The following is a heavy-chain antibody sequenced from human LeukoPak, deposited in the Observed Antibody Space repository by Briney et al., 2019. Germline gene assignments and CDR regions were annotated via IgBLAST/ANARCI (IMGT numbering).Heavy chain of an antibody. V-gene: IGHV3-23*01. J-gene: IGHJ5*02. D-gene: IGHD6-19*01. CDR3: AKPLHSSGWYPGFDP. CDR1: GFTFSSYA. Sequence: GGSLRLSCAASGFTFSSYAMSWVRQAPGKGLEWVSAISGNGGSTYYADSVKGRFTISRDNSKRTLYLQMNSLRAEDTAVYYCAKPLHSSGWYPGFDPWGQGTLVTVSS. CDR2: ISGNGGST.